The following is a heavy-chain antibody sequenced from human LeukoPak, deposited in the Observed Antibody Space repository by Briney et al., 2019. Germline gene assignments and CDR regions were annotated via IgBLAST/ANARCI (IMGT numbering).Heavy chain of an antibody. Sequence: PGGSLRLSCAASGFTFSSYAMSWIRQPPGKGLEWIGEINHSGSTNYNPSLKSRVTISVDTSKNQFSLKLSSVTAADTAVYYCARGNSPRRWLRDWGQGTLVTVSS. V-gene: IGHV4-34*01. CDR3: ARGNSPRRWLRD. CDR1: GFTFSSYA. D-gene: IGHD5-12*01. CDR2: INHSGST. J-gene: IGHJ4*02.